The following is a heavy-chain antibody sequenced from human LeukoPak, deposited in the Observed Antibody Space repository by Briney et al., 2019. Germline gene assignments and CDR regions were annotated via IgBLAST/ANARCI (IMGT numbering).Heavy chain of an antibody. Sequence: GGSLRLSCTTSGFTFSSYAMGWVRQAPGKGLEWASSIGGSGGRSYYADSVKGRFTLSRDNAKNSLYLQVSSLRAEDTAWYYCARGQNYYGSGSQTFDIWGQGTMVTVSS. V-gene: IGHV3-23*01. CDR2: IGGSGGRS. D-gene: IGHD3-10*01. J-gene: IGHJ3*02. CDR1: GFTFSSYA. CDR3: ARGQNYYGSGSQTFDI.